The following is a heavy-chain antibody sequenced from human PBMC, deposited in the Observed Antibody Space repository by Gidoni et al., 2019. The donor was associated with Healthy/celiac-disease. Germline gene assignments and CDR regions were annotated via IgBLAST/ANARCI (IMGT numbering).Heavy chain of an antibody. Sequence: QVQLQESGPGLVKPSETLSLTCTVPGGSISSYYWSWIRQPPGKGLEWIGYIYSSGSTNYNPSLKSRVTISVDTSKNQFSLKLSSVTAADTAVYYCARGEAGIAVALGLDYWGQGTLVTVSS. V-gene: IGHV4-59*01. CDR3: ARGEAGIAVALGLDY. CDR2: IYSSGST. D-gene: IGHD6-19*01. CDR1: GGSISSYY. J-gene: IGHJ4*02.